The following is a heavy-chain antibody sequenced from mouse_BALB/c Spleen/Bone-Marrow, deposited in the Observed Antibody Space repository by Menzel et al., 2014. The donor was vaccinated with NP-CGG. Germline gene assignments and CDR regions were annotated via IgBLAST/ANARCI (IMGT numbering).Heavy chain of an antibody. CDR1: GFNIKDTY. Sequence: EVKLVESGAELVKPGASVKLSCTASGFNIKDTYMHWVKQRPEQGLEWIGRIDPANGNTKYDPKFQGKATITADTSSNTSYRQLSSLTSEDTAVYYCASRGDGYYAWFAYWGQGTLVTVSA. J-gene: IGHJ3*01. CDR2: IDPANGNT. D-gene: IGHD2-3*01. CDR3: ASRGDGYYAWFAY. V-gene: IGHV14-3*02.